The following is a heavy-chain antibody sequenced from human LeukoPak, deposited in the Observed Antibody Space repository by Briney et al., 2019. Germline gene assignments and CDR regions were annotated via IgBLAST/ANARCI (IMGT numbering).Heavy chain of an antibody. CDR1: GRSFSGYY. J-gene: IGHJ4*02. CDR2: INHSGST. CDR3: ARGYYGDQDY. V-gene: IGHV4-34*01. D-gene: IGHD4-17*01. Sequence: TSETLSLTCAVYGRSFSGYYWSWIRQPPGKGLEWIGEINHSGSTNYNPSLKSRVTISVDTSKNQFSLKLSSVTAADTAVYYCARGYYGDQDYWGQGTLVTVSS.